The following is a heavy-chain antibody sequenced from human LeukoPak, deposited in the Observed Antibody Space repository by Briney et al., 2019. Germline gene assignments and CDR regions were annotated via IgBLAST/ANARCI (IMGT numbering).Heavy chain of an antibody. CDR3: AKVWFGSYYVFQH. V-gene: IGHV3-30*02. D-gene: IGHD3-10*01. CDR2: IRYDGSNK. J-gene: IGHJ1*01. CDR1: GFTFSSYG. Sequence: PGGSLRLSCAASGFTFSSYGMHWVRQAPGKGLEWVAFIRYDGSNKYYADSVKGRFTISRDNSKNTLYLQMNSLRAEDTAVYYCAKVWFGSYYVFQHWGQGTLVTVSS.